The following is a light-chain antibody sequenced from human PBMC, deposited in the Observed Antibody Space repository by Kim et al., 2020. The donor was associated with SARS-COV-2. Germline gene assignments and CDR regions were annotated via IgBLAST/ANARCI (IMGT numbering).Light chain of an antibody. CDR3: QQYGSSSGYT. J-gene: IGKJ2*01. CDR1: QSVSTSY. V-gene: IGKV3-20*01. CDR2: GAS. Sequence: SPGATATLACRASQSVSTSYVAWNQQKPGQAPRVLIYGASSSATGIPDRFSGSGSGTDFTLTISRLETEDVAVYYCQQYGSSSGYTFGQGTKLEI.